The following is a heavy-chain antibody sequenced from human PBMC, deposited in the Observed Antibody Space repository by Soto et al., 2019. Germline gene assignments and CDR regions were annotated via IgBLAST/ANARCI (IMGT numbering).Heavy chain of an antibody. J-gene: IGHJ4*02. V-gene: IGHV2-5*02. Sequence: QITLKESGPTLVKPTQTLTLTCTFSGFSLSTSGVGVGWIRQPPGKALEWLAFLYWDDDKRYSPSLKSRLTITKDTSKNQVVLTMTNMDPVDTASYYCAHRPPDGYIHYWGQGTLVTVSS. CDR2: LYWDDDK. CDR1: GFSLSTSGVG. CDR3: AHRPPDGYIHY.